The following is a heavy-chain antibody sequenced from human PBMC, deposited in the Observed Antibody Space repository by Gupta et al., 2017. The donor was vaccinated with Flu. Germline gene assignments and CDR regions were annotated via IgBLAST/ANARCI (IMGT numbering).Heavy chain of an antibody. V-gene: IGHV4-31*03. J-gene: IGHJ3*01. CDR3: VGMTAKYAMTFDL. D-gene: IGHD2-8*01. CDR2: IYYSGRT. Sequence: QVQLQESGPGLVKPSQTLSLTCTVSGGSIDSGADYWGWIRQHPGKGLEWIGHIYYSGRTYYNPSLKGRVTILSDTSGNRFSLRLTSVTAADTAMYFCVGMTAKYAMTFDLWGQGTMVTVSS. CDR1: GGSIDSGADY.